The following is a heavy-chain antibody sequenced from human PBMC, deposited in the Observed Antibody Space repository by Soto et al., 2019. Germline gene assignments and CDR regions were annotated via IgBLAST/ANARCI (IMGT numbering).Heavy chain of an antibody. V-gene: IGHV4-39*01. D-gene: IGHD3-9*01. CDR3: GRLEGLATISYYFDY. Sequence: SETLSLTCTVSGGCVSSSSYYWGWVRQPPGKGLEWIGSVYYSGSTYYNPSLESRVTISVDKSKNQFSLKLMSLSAADTAVYYCGRLEGLATISYYFDYWGPGTLVTVSS. CDR1: GGCVSSSSYY. CDR2: VYYSGST. J-gene: IGHJ4*02.